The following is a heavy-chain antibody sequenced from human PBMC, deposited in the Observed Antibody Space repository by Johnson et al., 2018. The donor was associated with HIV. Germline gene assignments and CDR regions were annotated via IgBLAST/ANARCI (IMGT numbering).Heavy chain of an antibody. D-gene: IGHD2-15*01. CDR1: QFTFSSYY. Sequence: VQLVESGGGLAKPAWSPRLSCAASQFTFSSYYMNCVRQAPGNALELVGQVNPNGGSTYLIDSGKDRFNTSKNNAKNTLHLQMNSLKTEDTAVYYCAREGWDIVVVVAATRGRGAFDIWGQGTMVTVSS. CDR3: AREGWDIVVVVAATRGRGAFDI. V-gene: IGHV3-25*05. CDR2: VNPNGGST. J-gene: IGHJ3*02.